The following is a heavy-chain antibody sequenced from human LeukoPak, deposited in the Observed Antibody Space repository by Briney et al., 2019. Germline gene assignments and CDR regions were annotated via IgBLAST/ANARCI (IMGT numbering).Heavy chain of an antibody. Sequence: SETLSLTCTVSGGSISSSSFYWGWIRQPPGKGLEWIGSIFYSGSTYYNPSLKSRVTISVDTSKNQFSLKLSSVTAADTAVYYCARLVGATGSDAFDIWGQGTMVTVSS. CDR1: GGSISSSSFY. V-gene: IGHV4-39*07. D-gene: IGHD1-26*01. CDR2: IFYSGST. J-gene: IGHJ3*02. CDR3: ARLVGATGSDAFDI.